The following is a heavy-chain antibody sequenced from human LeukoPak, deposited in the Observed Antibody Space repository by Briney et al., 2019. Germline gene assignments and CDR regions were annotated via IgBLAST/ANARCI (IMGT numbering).Heavy chain of an antibody. D-gene: IGHD3-22*01. Sequence: PGGSLRLSCAASGFTFSSYAMSWVRRAPGKGLEWVSGISASGGSTYNADSVKDRFTISRDNSKNMLYLQMNSLRAEDTAIYYCAKVGGVSSGYRGNFDYWGQGTLVTVSS. CDR1: GFTFSSYA. J-gene: IGHJ4*02. CDR3: AKVGGVSSGYRGNFDY. CDR2: ISASGGST. V-gene: IGHV3-23*01.